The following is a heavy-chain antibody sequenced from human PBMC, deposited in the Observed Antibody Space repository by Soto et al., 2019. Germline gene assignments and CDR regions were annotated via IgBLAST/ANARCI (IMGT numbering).Heavy chain of an antibody. CDR1: GFTFSSYA. CDR2: ISGSGGST. CDR3: ARDQLYYNDISGRPLNAFDV. J-gene: IGHJ3*01. Sequence: GGSLRLSCAASGFTFSSYAMTWVRQAPGRGLEWVSVISGSGGSTYFADSVKGRFTISRDNAKNSLYLQMNSLRAEDTAVYYCARDQLYYNDISGRPLNAFDVWGQGTMVTVS. D-gene: IGHD3-22*01. V-gene: IGHV3-23*01.